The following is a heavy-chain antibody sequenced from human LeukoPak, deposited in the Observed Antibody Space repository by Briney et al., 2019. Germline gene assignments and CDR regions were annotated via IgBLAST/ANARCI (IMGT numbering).Heavy chain of an antibody. Sequence: PGGSLRLSCAASGFTFSSYWMSWVRQAPGKGLEWVANIKQDGSEKYYVDSVKGRFTISRDNAKNSLYLQMNSPRAEDTAVYYCARDPSPNRYGYPAFDYWGQGTLVTVSS. J-gene: IGHJ4*02. CDR1: GFTFSSYW. V-gene: IGHV3-7*03. CDR2: IKQDGSEK. CDR3: ARDPSPNRYGYPAFDY. D-gene: IGHD5-18*01.